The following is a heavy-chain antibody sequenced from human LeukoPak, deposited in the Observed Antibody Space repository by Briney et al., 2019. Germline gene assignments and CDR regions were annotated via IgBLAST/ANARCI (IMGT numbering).Heavy chain of an antibody. CDR1: GYSFTNYW. CDR3: ARLAVSAATPYYYFDY. D-gene: IGHD2-15*01. Sequence: NLGESLKISCKGSGYSFTNYWIGWVRQMPGKGLEWMGIIYPGDSDTRYSPSFQGQVTISADESISTAYLQWSTLKASDTAMYYCARLAVSAATPYYYFDYWGQGTLVTVSS. J-gene: IGHJ4*02. CDR2: IYPGDSDT. V-gene: IGHV5-51*01.